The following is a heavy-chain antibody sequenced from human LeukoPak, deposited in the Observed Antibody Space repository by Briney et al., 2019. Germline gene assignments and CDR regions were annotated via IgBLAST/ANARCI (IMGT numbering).Heavy chain of an antibody. CDR3: ARERWEGGSFVMGFDY. CDR1: GGSIRSHY. CDR2: IYYTGST. Sequence: SETLSLTCSVSGGSIRSHYWNWIRQTPGKGLEWLGHIYYTGSTYYNPSLKSRVTISVDTSKNQFSLRLSSVTAADTAVYYCARERWEGGSFVMGFDYWGQGALVTVSS. D-gene: IGHD1-26*01. V-gene: IGHV4-59*11. J-gene: IGHJ4*02.